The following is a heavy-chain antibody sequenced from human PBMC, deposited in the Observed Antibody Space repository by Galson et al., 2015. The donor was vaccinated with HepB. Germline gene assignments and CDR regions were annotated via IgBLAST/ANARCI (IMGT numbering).Heavy chain of an antibody. V-gene: IGHV4-4*02. J-gene: IGHJ5*02. D-gene: IGHD2-2*01. Sequence: SETLSLTCAVSGGSISSSNWWSWVRQPPGKGPEWIGEIYHSGSTNYNPSLKSRVTISVDKSKNQFSLKLSSVTAADTAVYYCAGAAAMKLNWFDPWGQGTLVTVSS. CDR1: GGSISSSNW. CDR2: IYHSGST. CDR3: AGAAAMKLNWFDP.